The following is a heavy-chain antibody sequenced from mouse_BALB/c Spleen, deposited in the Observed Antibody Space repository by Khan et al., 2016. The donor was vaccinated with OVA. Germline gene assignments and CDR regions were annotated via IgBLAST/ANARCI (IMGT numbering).Heavy chain of an antibody. V-gene: IGHV1S81*02. CDR2: INPSNGGT. D-gene: IGHD1-1*02. CDR3: TRGGYWGFAY. Sequence: QVQLQQSGAELVKPGASVKLSCKASGYAFTNYQMYWVTQRPGQGLEWIGEINPSNGGTNFNEKFKSKATLTVDKSSSTAYMQISSLTYEDSAVYYCTRGGYWGFAYWGQGTLVTVSA. J-gene: IGHJ3*01. CDR1: GYAFTNYQ.